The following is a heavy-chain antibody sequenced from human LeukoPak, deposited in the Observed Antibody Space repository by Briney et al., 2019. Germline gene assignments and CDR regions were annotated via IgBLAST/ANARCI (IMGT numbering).Heavy chain of an antibody. CDR3: ARGRRMVATLDY. CDR2: IYYSGST. D-gene: IGHD5-12*01. V-gene: IGHV4-59*01. CDR1: GGSISSYY. Sequence: SETLSLTCTVSGGSISSYYRSWIRQPPGKGLEWIGYIYYSGSTNYNPSLKSRVTISVDTSKNQFSLKLSSVTAADTAVYYCARGRRMVATLDYWGQGTLVTVSS. J-gene: IGHJ4*02.